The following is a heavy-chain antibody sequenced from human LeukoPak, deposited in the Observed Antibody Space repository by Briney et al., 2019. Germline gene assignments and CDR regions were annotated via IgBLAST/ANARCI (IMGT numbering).Heavy chain of an antibody. V-gene: IGHV3-7*01. CDR3: ARGHYQLS. J-gene: IGHJ5*02. CDR1: GFTFSSYW. D-gene: IGHD2-2*01. CDR2: IKEEGSEK. Sequence: GGSLRLSGAVSGFTFSSYWMSWVRQAPGKGREWVASIKEEGSEKHYVDSVKGRFTISRDNAKNSLYLQMNSLRAEDTAVYYCARGHYQLSWGQGILVTVSS.